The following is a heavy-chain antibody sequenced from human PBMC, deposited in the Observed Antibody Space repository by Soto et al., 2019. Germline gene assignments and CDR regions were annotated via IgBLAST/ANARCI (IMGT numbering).Heavy chain of an antibody. CDR3: ARDRSYSLDV. CDR2: IHSDGSST. Sequence: EVQLVESGGGLLQPGGSLRLSCAVSGSTFSNDWMHWVRQAPGKGLVWVSHIHSDGSSTNYADFVKCRFTIARDNAENTVYLQMNSLRAEDTAVYYCARDRSYSLDVWGQGTTVTVSS. CDR1: GSTFSNDW. V-gene: IGHV3-74*01. J-gene: IGHJ6*02.